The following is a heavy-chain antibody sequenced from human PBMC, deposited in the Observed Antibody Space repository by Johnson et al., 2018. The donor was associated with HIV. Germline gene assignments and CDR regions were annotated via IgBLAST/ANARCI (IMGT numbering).Heavy chain of an antibody. V-gene: IGHV3-30-3*01. CDR1: GFSFSNYA. D-gene: IGHD6-19*01. CDR2: ISNDGNSK. Sequence: QVQLVESGGGVVQPGRSLRLSCAASGFSFSNYAMHWVRQAPGKGLEWVAVISNDGNSKYYTESLKGRIPISRDNSMNTLYLQMNSLRPEDTAVYYCASLGYTSGWIVSDDGFDVWGQGTLVTVSS. CDR3: ASLGYTSGWIVSDDGFDV. J-gene: IGHJ3*01.